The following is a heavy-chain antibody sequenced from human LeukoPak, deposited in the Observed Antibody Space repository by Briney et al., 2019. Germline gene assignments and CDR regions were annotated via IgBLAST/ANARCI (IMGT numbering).Heavy chain of an antibody. CDR3: ASQLTGDRNAFDI. Sequence: GKSLKISCKGSGYSFTSYWIGWVRQMPGKGLEWMGIIYPGDSDTRYSPSFQGQVTISADKSISTAYLQWSSLKASDTAMYYCASQLTGDRNAFDIWGQGTMVTVSS. CDR1: GYSFTSYW. CDR2: IYPGDSDT. V-gene: IGHV5-51*01. D-gene: IGHD7-27*01. J-gene: IGHJ3*02.